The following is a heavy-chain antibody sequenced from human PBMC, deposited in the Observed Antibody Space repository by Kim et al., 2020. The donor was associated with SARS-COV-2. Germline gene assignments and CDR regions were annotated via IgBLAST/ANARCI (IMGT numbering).Heavy chain of an antibody. CDR3: ARVNDMSFFDY. V-gene: IGHV4-31*03. D-gene: IGHD3-22*01. CDR1: GGSISSGGYY. CDR2: IYYSGST. J-gene: IGHJ4*02. Sequence: SETLSLTCTVSGGSISSGGYYWSWIRQHPGKGLEWIGYIYYSGSTYYNPSLKSRVTISVDTSKNQFSLKLSSVTAADTAVYYCARVNDMSFFDYWGQGTLVTVSS.